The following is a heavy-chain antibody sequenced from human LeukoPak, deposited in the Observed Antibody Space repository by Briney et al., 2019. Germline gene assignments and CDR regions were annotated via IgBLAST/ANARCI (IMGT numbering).Heavy chain of an antibody. Sequence: PGGSLRLSCAASGFMFSAYSMNSVRQAPGKGLEWVSSVSASGTHTHYADSVKGRFTISRDNAKNSLYLQMSSLRAEDTAVYYCARDPSGYNTAFDIWGQGTMVTVSS. CDR2: VSASGTHT. D-gene: IGHD5-24*01. CDR1: GFMFSAYS. V-gene: IGHV3-21*01. J-gene: IGHJ3*02. CDR3: ARDPSGYNTAFDI.